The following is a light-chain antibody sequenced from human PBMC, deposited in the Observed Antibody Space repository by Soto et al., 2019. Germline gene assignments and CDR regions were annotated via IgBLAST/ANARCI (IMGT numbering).Light chain of an antibody. Sequence: DIQMTQSPSTLSASVGDRVTITCRASQSISSWLAWYQQKPGKAPKLLIYDASSLESGVPARFSGSGSGTEFTLTISSLQPDDFATYYCQQYNSYSTFGQVTKVDI. CDR1: QSISSW. V-gene: IGKV1-5*01. CDR2: DAS. CDR3: QQYNSYST. J-gene: IGKJ1*01.